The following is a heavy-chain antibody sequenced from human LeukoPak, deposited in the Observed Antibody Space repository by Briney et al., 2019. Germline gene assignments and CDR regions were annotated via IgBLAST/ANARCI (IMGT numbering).Heavy chain of an antibody. J-gene: IGHJ4*02. V-gene: IGHV3-23*01. D-gene: IGHD6-6*01. CDR1: GFTFSSHA. CDR3: AKELAALLPDY. CDR2: INGNGDIT. Sequence: PGGSLRLSCAASGFTFSSHAMTWVRQAPGKGLEWVAAINGNGDITPHADSVRGRFTISRDNSKSTLFLQMNSLRAEDTAVYYCAKELAALLPDYWGQGTLVTVSS.